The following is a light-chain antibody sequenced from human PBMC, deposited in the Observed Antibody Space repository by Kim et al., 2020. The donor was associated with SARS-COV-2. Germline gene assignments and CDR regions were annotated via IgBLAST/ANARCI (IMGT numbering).Light chain of an antibody. Sequence: VAVVLRQTATITCGGNNIESKKGHWYQQKPGQAPVLVIYRDTRRPSGIPERFSGSNSGNTATLTISRAQAGDEADYYCQVWDRSTLFGGGTQLTVL. J-gene: IGLJ3*02. CDR2: RDT. CDR1: NIESKK. CDR3: QVWDRSTL. V-gene: IGLV3-9*01.